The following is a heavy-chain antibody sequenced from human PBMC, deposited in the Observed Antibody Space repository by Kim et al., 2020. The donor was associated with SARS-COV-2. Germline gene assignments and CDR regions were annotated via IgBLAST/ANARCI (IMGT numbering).Heavy chain of an antibody. CDR1: GFTFSSYG. Sequence: GGSLRLSCAASGFTFSSYGMHWVRQAPGKGLEWVAVISYDGSNKYYADSVKGRFTISRDNSKNTLYLQMNSLRAEDTAVYYCATPKEFLYYDFWSGYLSYWGQGTLVTVSS. V-gene: IGHV3-30*03. CDR2: ISYDGSNK. J-gene: IGHJ4*02. CDR3: ATPKEFLYYDFWSGYLSY. D-gene: IGHD3-3*01.